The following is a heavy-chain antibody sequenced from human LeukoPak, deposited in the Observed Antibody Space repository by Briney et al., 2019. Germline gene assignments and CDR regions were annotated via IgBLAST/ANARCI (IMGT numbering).Heavy chain of an antibody. CDR3: ATAPILRGEGGEHYKYGMDV. Sequence: SGTLSLTCAVSVGCISSGNWWSWVRQSPGKGLEWIGEIYHNGTSNNNPSLKSRVTISADTFKNHFSLKLTSVTAADTAVYYCATAPILRGEGGEHYKYGMDVWGQGTTVIVSS. J-gene: IGHJ6*02. CDR2: IYHNGTS. D-gene: IGHD2-2*02. CDR1: VGCISSGNW. V-gene: IGHV4-4*02.